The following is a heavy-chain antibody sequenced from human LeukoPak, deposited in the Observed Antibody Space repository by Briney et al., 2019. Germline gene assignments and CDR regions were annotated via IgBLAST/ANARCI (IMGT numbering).Heavy chain of an antibody. J-gene: IGHJ5*02. CDR3: ARPYYYDSSGYFDP. Sequence: SETLSLTCAGYGGSLSGYYWSWIRQPPGKGLEWIGEINHSGNTNYNPSLKSRVTISVDTSKNQFSLKLTSVTAADTAVYYCARPYYYDSSGYFDPWGQGTLVTVSS. CDR1: GGSLSGYY. V-gene: IGHV4-34*01. D-gene: IGHD3-22*01. CDR2: INHSGNT.